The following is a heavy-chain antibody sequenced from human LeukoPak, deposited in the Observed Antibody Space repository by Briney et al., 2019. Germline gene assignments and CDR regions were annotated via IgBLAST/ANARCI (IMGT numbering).Heavy chain of an antibody. D-gene: IGHD6-13*01. CDR3: ARDLGSAAGPATDY. V-gene: IGHV4-34*01. CDR1: GGSFSGYY. J-gene: IGHJ4*02. Sequence: SETLSLTCAVYGGSFSGYYWSWIRQPPGKGLEWIGEINHSGSTNYNPSLKSRVTISVDTSKNQFSLKLSSVTAADTAVYYCARDLGSAAGPATDYWAREPWSPSPQ. CDR2: INHSGST.